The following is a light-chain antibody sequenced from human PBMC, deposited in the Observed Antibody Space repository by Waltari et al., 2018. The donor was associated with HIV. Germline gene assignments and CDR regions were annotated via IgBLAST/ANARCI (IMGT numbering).Light chain of an antibody. CDR3: QVWDTSTV. V-gene: IGLV3-9*02. J-gene: IGLJ2*01. Sequence: ELTQPLLVSVALGQTARIPCGGKNIGYKSVHWYQQKTGQAPVLVIYSDKYRTSGIPERFSGSKSGNSATLTITGAQAGDEADYYCQVWDTSTVFGGGTKLTVL. CDR2: SDK. CDR1: NIGYKS.